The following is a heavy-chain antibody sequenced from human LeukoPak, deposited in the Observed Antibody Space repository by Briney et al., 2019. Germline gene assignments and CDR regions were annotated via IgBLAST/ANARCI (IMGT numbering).Heavy chain of an antibody. CDR1: GGSISNYY. D-gene: IGHD2-2*01. V-gene: IGHV4-59*08. Sequence: SETLSLTCTVSGGSISNYYWSWIRQPPGKGLEWIGYIYYSGSTNYNPSLKSRVTISVDTSKNQFSLKLSSVTAADTAVYYCARTVHIGVVVPAAINYFDCWGQGTLVTVSS. CDR2: IYYSGST. J-gene: IGHJ4*02. CDR3: ARTVHIGVVVPAAINYFDC.